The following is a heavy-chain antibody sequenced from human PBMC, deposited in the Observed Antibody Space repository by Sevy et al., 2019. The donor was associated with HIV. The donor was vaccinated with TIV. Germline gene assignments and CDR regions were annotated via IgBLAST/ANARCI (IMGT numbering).Heavy chain of an antibody. CDR2: ISSSGSTI. J-gene: IGHJ4*02. D-gene: IGHD6-6*01. CDR1: GFTVSEYY. Sequence: GGSLRLSCAASGFTVSEYYMSWIRQAPGKGLEWVSYISSSGSTIYYADSVKGRFTISRDNAKNSLYLQMNSLRAEDTAVYYCARDLGIAARGYVDYWGQGTLVTVSS. V-gene: IGHV3-11*01. CDR3: ARDLGIAARGYVDY.